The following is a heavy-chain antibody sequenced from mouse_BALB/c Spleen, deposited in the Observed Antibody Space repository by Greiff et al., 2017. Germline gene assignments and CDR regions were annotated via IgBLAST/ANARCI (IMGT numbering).Heavy chain of an antibody. V-gene: IGHV1-18*01. J-gene: IGHJ4*01. Sequence: VQLQQSGPELVKPGASVKIPCKASGYTFTDYNMDWVKQSHGKSLEWIGDINPNNGGTIYNQKFKGKATLTVDKSSSTAYMELRSLTSEDTAVYDCARCDYYRYGRGGFYAMDYWGQGTSVTVSS. CDR2: INPNNGGT. CDR1: GYTFTDYN. D-gene: IGHD2-14*01. CDR3: ARCDYYRYGRGGFYAMDY.